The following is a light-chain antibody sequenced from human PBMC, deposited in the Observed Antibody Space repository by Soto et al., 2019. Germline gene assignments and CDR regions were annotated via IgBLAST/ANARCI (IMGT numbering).Light chain of an antibody. CDR3: QQYNNWPIT. Sequence: IGLPQSPATLSLSPGERATLSCRASQGISSFLSWHQQTPGQPPMLLIYGASTRATGAPTMCSGSGSGTEFTLTISSLQSEDFEVYYCQQYNNWPITFGQGTRLEIK. CDR1: QGISSF. V-gene: IGKV3-15*01. CDR2: GAS. J-gene: IGKJ5*01.